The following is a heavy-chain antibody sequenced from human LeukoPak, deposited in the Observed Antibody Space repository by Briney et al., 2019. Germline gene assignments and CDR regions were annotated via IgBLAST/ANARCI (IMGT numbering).Heavy chain of an antibody. CDR1: GFTFSSYH. J-gene: IGHJ4*02. CDR3: ARGSTYYDSSGQVPFDY. CDR2: IDTTNYV. D-gene: IGHD3-22*01. Sequence: PGESLRLSCAASGFTFSSYHMNWVRQAPGKGLEWVSSIDTTNYVYYAGSVKGRFTISRDDAKNSLFLQMNSLRAEDTAVYYCARGSTYYDSSGQVPFDYWGQGTLVTVSS. V-gene: IGHV3-69-1*01.